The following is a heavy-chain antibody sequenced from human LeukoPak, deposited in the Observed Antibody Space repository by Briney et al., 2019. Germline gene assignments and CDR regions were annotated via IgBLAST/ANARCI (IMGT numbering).Heavy chain of an antibody. CDR3: ARDELWPYYYGMDV. CDR2: ISAYNGNT. D-gene: IGHD3-10*01. J-gene: IGHJ6*02. CDR1: GYTFTSYG. V-gene: IGHV1-18*01. Sequence: ASVKVSRKASGYTFTSYGISWVRQAPGQGLEWMGWISAYNGNTNYAQKLQGRVTMTTDTSTSTAYMELRSLRSDDTAVYYCARDELWPYYYGMDVWGQGTTVTVSS.